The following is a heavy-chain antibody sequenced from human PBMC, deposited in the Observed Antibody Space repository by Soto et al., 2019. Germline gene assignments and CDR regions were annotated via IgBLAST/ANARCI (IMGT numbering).Heavy chain of an antibody. CDR3: ARHGSSSPIPYYYYYGMDV. D-gene: IGHD6-6*01. CDR1: GYSFTSYW. Sequence: EVQLVQSGAEVKKPGESLRISCKGSGYSFTSYWISWVRQMPGKGLEWMGRIDPSDSYTNYSPSFQGHVTISADKSISTAYLQWSSLKASDTAMYYCARHGSSSPIPYYYYYGMDVWGQGTTVTVSS. J-gene: IGHJ6*02. CDR2: IDPSDSYT. V-gene: IGHV5-10-1*03.